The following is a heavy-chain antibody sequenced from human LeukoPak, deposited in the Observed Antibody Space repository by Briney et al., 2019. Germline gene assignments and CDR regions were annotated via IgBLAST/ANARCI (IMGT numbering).Heavy chain of an antibody. CDR1: GGSISSGGYS. J-gene: IGHJ4*02. D-gene: IGHD7-27*01. V-gene: IGHV4-30-2*01. Sequence: SQTLSLTCAVSGGSISSGGYSWSWIRQPPGRGLEWIEYIYHSGSTYYNPSRKSRITISVNRAKNQFSLKLSSVTAADTAVYYCARALPGDLGSYFDYWGQGTLVTVSS. CDR2: IYHSGST. CDR3: ARALPGDLGSYFDY.